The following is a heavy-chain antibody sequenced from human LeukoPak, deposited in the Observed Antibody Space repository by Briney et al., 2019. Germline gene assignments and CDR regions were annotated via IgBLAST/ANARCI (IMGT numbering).Heavy chain of an antibody. D-gene: IGHD4-23*01. V-gene: IGHV4-59*01. Sequence: SETLSLTCTVSGGSISNYYWSWIRQPPGKGLEWMGYIHYSGSTNYNPSLKSRVTMPVDTSKKQLSLKLTSMTAADTAVYYCARELGATVVNYGMDVWGHGTTVTVSS. CDR1: GGSISNYY. CDR3: ARELGATVVNYGMDV. J-gene: IGHJ6*02. CDR2: IHYSGST.